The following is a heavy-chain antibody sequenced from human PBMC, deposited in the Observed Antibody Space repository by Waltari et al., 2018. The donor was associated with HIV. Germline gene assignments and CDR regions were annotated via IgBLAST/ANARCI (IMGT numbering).Heavy chain of an antibody. V-gene: IGHV1-24*01. CDR1: GYTLTELS. CDR2: FDPEDGET. J-gene: IGHJ4*02. D-gene: IGHD3-3*01. CDR3: ATGRITIFGVVKD. Sequence: QVQLVQSGAEVKKPGASVKVSCKVSGYTLTELSMHWVRQAPGKGLEWMGGFDPEDGETIYAQKFQGRVTMTEETSTDTAYMELSSLRSEDTAVYYCATGRITIFGVVKDWGQGTLVTVSS.